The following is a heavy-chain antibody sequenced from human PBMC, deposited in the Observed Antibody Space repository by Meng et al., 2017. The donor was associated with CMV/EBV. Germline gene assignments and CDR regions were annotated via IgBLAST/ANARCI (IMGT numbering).Heavy chain of an antibody. J-gene: IGHJ4*02. CDR3: ARDCSSTSCQRNDY. V-gene: IGHV3-21*01. Sequence: EGIFSISSSSSYIYYADSVKGRFTISRDNAKNSLYLQMNSLRAEDTAVYYCARDCSSTSCQRNDYWGQGTLVTFSS. D-gene: IGHD2-2*01. CDR2: ISSSSSYI.